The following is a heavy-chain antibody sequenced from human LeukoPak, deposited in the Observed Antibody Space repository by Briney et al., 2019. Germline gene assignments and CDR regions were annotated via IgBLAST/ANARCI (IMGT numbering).Heavy chain of an antibody. Sequence: SETLSLTCTVSGDSISSYYCSWIRQPAGKGLEWIGRMYVSGSTNYNPSLKSRVTMSVDTSKNQFSLKMTSVTAADTAFYYCARDMVRGVKAYLSWFDPWGQGILVTVST. V-gene: IGHV4-4*07. CDR3: ARDMVRGVKAYLSWFDP. CDR2: MYVSGST. J-gene: IGHJ5*02. CDR1: GDSISSYY. D-gene: IGHD3-10*01.